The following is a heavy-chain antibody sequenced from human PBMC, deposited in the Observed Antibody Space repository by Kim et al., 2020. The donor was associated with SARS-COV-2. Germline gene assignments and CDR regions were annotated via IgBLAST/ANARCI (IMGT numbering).Heavy chain of an antibody. Sequence: SNPSLKSRVTISVDTSKNHFSLKLSSVTAADTAVYYCARHYGSGRPYFDYWGQGTLVTVSS. V-gene: IGHV4-59*08. CDR3: ARHYGSGRPYFDY. D-gene: IGHD3-10*01. J-gene: IGHJ4*02.